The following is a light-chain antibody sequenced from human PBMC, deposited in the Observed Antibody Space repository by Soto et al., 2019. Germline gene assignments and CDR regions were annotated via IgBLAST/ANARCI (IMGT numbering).Light chain of an antibody. CDR2: HVG. CDR1: SSDIGAYNY. CDR3: CTDAGTYKV. Sequence: QSALTQPRSVSGSPGQSVTISCTGTSSDIGAYNYVSWYQQHPDKAPKLMIYHVGKRPSGVPDRFSGSKSGNAASLTISGLQAEDEADYYCCTDAGTYKVFGTGTKLTVL. V-gene: IGLV2-11*01. J-gene: IGLJ1*01.